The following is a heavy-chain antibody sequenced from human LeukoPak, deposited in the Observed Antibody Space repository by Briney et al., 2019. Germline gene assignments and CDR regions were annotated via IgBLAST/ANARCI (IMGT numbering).Heavy chain of an antibody. D-gene: IGHD4-11*01. CDR2: ISTYKSHT. CDR3: ARVIAGNYESYYYYGMDV. J-gene: IGHJ6*02. V-gene: IGHV1-18*01. CDR1: GYTLSDYTFTNYG. Sequence: ASVKVSFKASGYTLSDYTFTNYGISWVRQAPGQGLEWMGWISTYKSHTNYAQKLQGRVTMTTDTSTSTAYMELRSLRSDDTAVYYCARVIAGNYESYYYYGMDVWGQGTTVTVSS.